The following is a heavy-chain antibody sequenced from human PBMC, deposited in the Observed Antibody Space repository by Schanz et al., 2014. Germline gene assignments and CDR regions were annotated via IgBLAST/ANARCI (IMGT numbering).Heavy chain of an antibody. CDR2: IGYLGDT. CDR3: ARVHHYDPSGWGYFDY. J-gene: IGHJ4*02. CDR1: GFTFSSYA. D-gene: IGHD3-22*01. Sequence: EVQLLESGGGLVQPGGSLRLSCAASGFTFSSYAMSWVRQAPGKGLEWVSTIGYLGDTYYPDSVKGRFTVSRDSGQNSLYLQMNSLRAGDTAVYYCARVHHYDPSGWGYFDYWGQGALVTVSS. V-gene: IGHV3-13*01.